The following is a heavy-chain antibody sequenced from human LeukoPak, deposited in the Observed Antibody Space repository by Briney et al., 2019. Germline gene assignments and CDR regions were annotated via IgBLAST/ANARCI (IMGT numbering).Heavy chain of an antibody. CDR3: AKGGYYFDD. CDR2: TYYSSKWCY. V-gene: IGHV6-1*01. Sequence: SQTLSLTCAISGDSVSSNSAAWNWIRQSPSRGLEWLGRTYYSSKWCYDYAAFVQGRITVYPDTSKNQFSLQLNSVTPEDTAVYYCAKGGYYFDDWGQGTLVTVSS. D-gene: IGHD3-16*01. CDR1: GDSVSSNSAA. J-gene: IGHJ4*02.